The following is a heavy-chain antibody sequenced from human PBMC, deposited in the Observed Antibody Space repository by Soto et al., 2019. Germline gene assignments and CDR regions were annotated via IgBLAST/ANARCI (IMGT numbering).Heavy chain of an antibody. Sequence: QVQLVQSGAEVMKPGASVKVSCKASGYTLASYDINWVRQATGQGLEWMGWMNPNSGNTGYAQKFQGRVIMTRNTSTNTSYLELSNLRSEDTAVYYCARPLVVESCTNGVCKVGYSFDLWGQGTIVTVSS. D-gene: IGHD2-8*01. CDR1: GYTLASYD. J-gene: IGHJ3*01. CDR2: MNPNSGNT. CDR3: ARPLVVESCTNGVCKVGYSFDL. V-gene: IGHV1-8*01.